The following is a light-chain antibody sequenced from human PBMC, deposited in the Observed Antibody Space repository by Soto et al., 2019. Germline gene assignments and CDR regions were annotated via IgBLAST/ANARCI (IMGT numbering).Light chain of an antibody. J-gene: IGKJ1*01. V-gene: IGKV3-20*01. Sequence: EIVLTQSPGTLSLSPGERATLSCRASQSVSSTYLIWYQQKPGQAPRLLIYGASSRATGVPDRFSGGGSGTAFTLTISRLEAEDFAVYYCQQYGSSSWTFGQGTKVDIK. CDR1: QSVSSTY. CDR3: QQYGSSSWT. CDR2: GAS.